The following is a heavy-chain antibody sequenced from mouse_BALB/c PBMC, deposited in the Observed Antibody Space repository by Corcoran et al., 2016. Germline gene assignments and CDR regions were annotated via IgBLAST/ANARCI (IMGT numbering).Heavy chain of an antibody. CDR3: ARPGYDHYYAMDY. V-gene: IGHV4-1*02. Sequence: EVKLLESGGGLVQPGGSLKLSCAASGFDFSRYWMSWVRQAPGKGLEWIGEINPDSSTINYTPSLKDKFIISRDNAKNTLYLQMSKVRSEDTALYYCARPGYDHYYAMDYWGQGTSVTVSS. CDR2: INPDSSTI. D-gene: IGHD2-14*01. CDR1: GFDFSRYW. J-gene: IGHJ4*01.